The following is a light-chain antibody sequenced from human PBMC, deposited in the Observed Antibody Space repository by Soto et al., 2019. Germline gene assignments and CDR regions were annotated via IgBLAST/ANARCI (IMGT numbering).Light chain of an antibody. V-gene: IGKV3-20*01. CDR2: GAS. CDR1: QSVSSSY. J-gene: IGKJ1*01. CDR3: QQYGSSRT. Sequence: EIVLTQSPGTLSLSPGGRAILSCRVSQSVSSSYLAWYQQKPGQAPRLLIYGASSRATGIPDRFSGSGSGTDFTLTISRLEPEDVAVYYCQQYGSSRTFGQGTKVEIK.